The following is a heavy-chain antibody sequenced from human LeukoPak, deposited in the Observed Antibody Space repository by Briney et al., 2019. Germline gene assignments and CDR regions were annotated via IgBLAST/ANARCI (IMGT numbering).Heavy chain of an antibody. Sequence: PGGSLRLSCAASGFIFSNFGMHWVRQSPGKGLEWVTLISYDGSIENYADSVKGRFTISRDNSENTLYLQMNSLRVEDTAVYYCAKDFDRGNYYGSESHAWGQGTPVTVSS. CDR3: AKDFDRGNYYGSESHA. J-gene: IGHJ5*02. V-gene: IGHV3-30*18. CDR1: GFIFSNFG. D-gene: IGHD3-10*01. CDR2: ISYDGSIE.